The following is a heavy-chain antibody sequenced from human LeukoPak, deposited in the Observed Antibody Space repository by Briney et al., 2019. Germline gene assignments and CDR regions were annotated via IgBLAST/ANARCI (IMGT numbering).Heavy chain of an antibody. Sequence: GSLRLSCAASGFTFSSYGMHWVRQAPGKGLEWVAVISYDGSNKYYADSVKGRFTISRDNSKNTLYLQMNSLRAEDTAVYYCAKDPGWIFGVVSGMDVWGQGTTVTVPS. D-gene: IGHD3-3*01. J-gene: IGHJ6*02. CDR2: ISYDGSNK. V-gene: IGHV3-30*18. CDR3: AKDPGWIFGVVSGMDV. CDR1: GFTFSSYG.